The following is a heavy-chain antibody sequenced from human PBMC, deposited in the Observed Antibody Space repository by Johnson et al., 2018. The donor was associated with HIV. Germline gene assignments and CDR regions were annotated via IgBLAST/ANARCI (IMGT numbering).Heavy chain of an antibody. CDR2: IKQDGSEK. Sequence: VQLVESGGGVVQRGGALRLSCAASGFSFSSYGMHWVRQAPGKGLEWVANIKQDGSEKYYIDSVKGRFTVSRDNSKNTLYLQMKSLRPEDTAVYYCAKESKWESRTPHAFDMWGQGTMVTVSS. V-gene: IGHV3-30*02. CDR1: GFSFSSYG. J-gene: IGHJ3*02. D-gene: IGHD1-26*01. CDR3: AKESKWESRTPHAFDM.